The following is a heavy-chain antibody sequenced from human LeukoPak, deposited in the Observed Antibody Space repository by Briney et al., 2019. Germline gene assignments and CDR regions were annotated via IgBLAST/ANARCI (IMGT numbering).Heavy chain of an antibody. J-gene: IGHJ4*02. D-gene: IGHD5-24*01. CDR1: GGSLTTYY. V-gene: IGHV4-59*01. Sequence: PSETLSLTCTVSGGSLTTYYWSWIRQPPGKGLEWLGYIYYSGSTNYNPSLKSRVTISVDTSKNQFSLKLSSATAADTAVYYCASGKWLQPNFDYWGQGTLVTVSS. CDR3: ASGKWLQPNFDY. CDR2: IYYSGST.